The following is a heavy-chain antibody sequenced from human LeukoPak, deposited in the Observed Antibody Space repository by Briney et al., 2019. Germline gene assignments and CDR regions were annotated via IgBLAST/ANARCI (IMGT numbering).Heavy chain of an antibody. CDR1: DFTFSSYA. CDR2: ISGSATNT. CDR3: AKSDWYKRGEPDYFDY. V-gene: IGHV3-23*01. J-gene: IGHJ4*02. Sequence: PGGSLRLSCAASDFTFSSYAMSWVRQAPGKGLEWVSTISGSATNTYYADSVKGRYTISRDNSKNTLYLQMNSLRAEDTAMYYCAKSDWYKRGEPDYFDYWGQGPLVTVSS. D-gene: IGHD6-19*01.